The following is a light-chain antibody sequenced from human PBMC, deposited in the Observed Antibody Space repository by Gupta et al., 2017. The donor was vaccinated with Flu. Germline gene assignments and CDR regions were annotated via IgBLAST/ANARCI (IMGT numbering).Light chain of an antibody. CDR3: QHSYSLPPT. V-gene: IGKV1-39*01. CDR2: DST. Sequence: DIQVTKSPSSLSASVGDRVTITCRASQSIVTFLNWYQQKSGTAPNLLIYDSTTLQIGVSSRCSGRASGTDFTLTISSLQPDDFATYYCQHSYSLPPTFGQGTKVEV. J-gene: IGKJ1*01. CDR1: QSIVTF.